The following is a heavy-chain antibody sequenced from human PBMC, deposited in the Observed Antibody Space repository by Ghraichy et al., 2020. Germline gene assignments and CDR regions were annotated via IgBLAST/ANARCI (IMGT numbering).Heavy chain of an antibody. J-gene: IGHJ6*02. CDR1: GGTFSSYA. CDR3: ARGVITFGGVIPQDPYYYYYYGMDV. D-gene: IGHD3-16*02. Sequence: SVKVSCKASGGTFSSYAISWVRQAPGQGLEWMGGIIPIFGTANYAQKFQGRVTITADESTSTAYMELSSLRSEDTAVYYCARGVITFGGVIPQDPYYYYYYGMDVWGQGTTVTVSS. CDR2: IIPIFGTA. V-gene: IGHV1-69*13.